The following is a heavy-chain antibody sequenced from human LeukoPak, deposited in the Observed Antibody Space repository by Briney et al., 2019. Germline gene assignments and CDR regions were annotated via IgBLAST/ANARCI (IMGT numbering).Heavy chain of an antibody. V-gene: IGHV4-59*08. D-gene: IGHD3-10*01. CDR2: LYCGST. Sequence: SETLSLTCSVSGGSISTYYWNWIRQTPGKGLEWIGYLYCGSTNYNPSLKSQVTISLDASKKQFSLKLRSVTAADTAVYYCARHGSGTYYNSYGAFDIWGQGTMVTVSS. CDR3: ARHGSGTYYNSYGAFDI. J-gene: IGHJ3*02. CDR1: GGSISTYY.